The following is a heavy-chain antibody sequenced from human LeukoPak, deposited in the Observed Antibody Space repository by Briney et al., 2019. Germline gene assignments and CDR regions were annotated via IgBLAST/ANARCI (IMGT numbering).Heavy chain of an antibody. J-gene: IGHJ5*02. V-gene: IGHV4-39*01. D-gene: IGHD1-14*01. Sequence: SETLSLTCTVSGGSISSSSYYWGWIRQPPGKGLEWIGSIYYSGSTYYNPSLKSRVTISVDTSKNQFSLKLSSVTAADTAVYYCASALLVRRKRPGDWFDPWGQGTLVTVSS. CDR1: GGSISSSSYY. CDR3: ASALLVRRKRPGDWFDP. CDR2: IYYSGST.